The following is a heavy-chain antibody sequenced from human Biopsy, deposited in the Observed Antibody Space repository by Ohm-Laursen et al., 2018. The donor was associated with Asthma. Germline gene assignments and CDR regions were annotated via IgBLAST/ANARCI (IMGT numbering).Heavy chain of an antibody. J-gene: IGHJ2*01. CDR2: IYYSGRT. V-gene: IGHV4-39*01. Sequence: TLSLTYIVSGDAMSTSGSYWGWIRQSPGKGLEWIGSIYYSGRTYYNPSLESRVTISADTSKNQFSLKVTSVTAADTAVYYCARAVSSSSYWYFDLWGRGDLVTVSS. CDR3: ARAVSSSSYWYFDL. D-gene: IGHD6-6*01. CDR1: GDAMSTSGSY.